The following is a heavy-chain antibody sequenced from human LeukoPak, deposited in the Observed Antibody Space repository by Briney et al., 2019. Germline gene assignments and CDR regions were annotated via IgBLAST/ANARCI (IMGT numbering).Heavy chain of an antibody. Sequence: GGSLRLSCAASGFTFTSYAMHWVRQAPGQRLEWMGWINAGNGNTKYSQKFQGRVTITRDTSASTAYMELSSLRSEDTAVYYCARDRRYYYDRTYNYYGMDVWGQGTTVTVSS. J-gene: IGHJ6*02. CDR3: ARDRRYYYDRTYNYYGMDV. CDR1: GFTFTSYA. CDR2: INAGNGNT. V-gene: IGHV1-3*01. D-gene: IGHD3-22*01.